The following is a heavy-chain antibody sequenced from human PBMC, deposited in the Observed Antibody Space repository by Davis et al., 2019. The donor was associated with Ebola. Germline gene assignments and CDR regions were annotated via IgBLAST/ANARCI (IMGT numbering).Heavy chain of an antibody. CDR3: AKDFYGSGSYIDA. V-gene: IGHV3-43*01. Sequence: GESLKISCATSGFTFDDYTMHWVRQAPGKGLEWVSLITWDGTNTYYADSVKGRFTISRDNAKDSLYLQMNSLRIEDTAFYYCAKDFYGSGSYIDAWGQGTLVAVSS. CDR2: ITWDGTNT. CDR1: GFTFDDYT. J-gene: IGHJ5*02. D-gene: IGHD3-10*01.